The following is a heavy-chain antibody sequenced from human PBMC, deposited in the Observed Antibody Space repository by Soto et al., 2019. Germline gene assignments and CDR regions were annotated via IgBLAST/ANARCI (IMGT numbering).Heavy chain of an antibody. CDR3: ARATSFSGHHGY. D-gene: IGHD2-8*02. Sequence: SETLSLTCTDSGGAFSSGGYYWSWIRQLPGKGLEWIGYIYYSGSTYYNPSLKSRFTISLDTSKNQFSLKLSSVTAADTAVYYCARATSFSGHHGYWGQGTLVTVSS. CDR1: GGAFSSGGYY. V-gene: IGHV4-31*03. J-gene: IGHJ4*02. CDR2: IYYSGST.